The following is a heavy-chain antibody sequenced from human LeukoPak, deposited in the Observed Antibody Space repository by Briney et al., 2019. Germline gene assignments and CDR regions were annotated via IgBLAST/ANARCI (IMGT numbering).Heavy chain of an antibody. CDR2: VSSSSSYI. Sequence: GGSLRLSCAASGFTFSSYSMNWVRQAPGKGLEWVSSVSSSSSYIYYADSVKGRFTISRDNAKNTLYLQMNSLRAEDTAVYYCARARLSMVRGAPGPNWGQGTLVTVSS. V-gene: IGHV3-21*01. D-gene: IGHD3-10*01. J-gene: IGHJ4*02. CDR3: ARARLSMVRGAPGPN. CDR1: GFTFSSYS.